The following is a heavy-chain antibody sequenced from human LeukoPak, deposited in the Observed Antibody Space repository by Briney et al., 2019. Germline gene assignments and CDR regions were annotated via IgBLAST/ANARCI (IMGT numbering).Heavy chain of an antibody. J-gene: IGHJ4*02. Sequence: SGILSLTCAVSGGSITSSNWWSWVRQPPGKGLEWIGEISHSGSTYYNPSLKSRVTISVDKSTNQFSLKLSSVTAADTAVYYCARDSGRGYYLYWGQGTLVTVSS. V-gene: IGHV4-4*02. CDR1: GGSITSSNW. CDR2: ISHSGST. CDR3: ARDSGRGYYLY. D-gene: IGHD3-22*01.